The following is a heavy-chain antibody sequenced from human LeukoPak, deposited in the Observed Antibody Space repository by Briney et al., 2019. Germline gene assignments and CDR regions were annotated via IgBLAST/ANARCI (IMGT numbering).Heavy chain of an antibody. CDR2: NYPSDSGA. Sequence: GSLKIPCKGSGYSFTNYWIAWVRQMPGKGLEWMGINYPSDSGARYSPSFQGQVTMSADKSISTAYLQWSSLKASDTAMYYCARPRTLVRRSIGYYFDYWGQGTLVTVSS. CDR3: ARPRTLVRRSIGYYFDY. D-gene: IGHD3-10*01. J-gene: IGHJ4*02. CDR1: GYSFTNYW. V-gene: IGHV5-51*01.